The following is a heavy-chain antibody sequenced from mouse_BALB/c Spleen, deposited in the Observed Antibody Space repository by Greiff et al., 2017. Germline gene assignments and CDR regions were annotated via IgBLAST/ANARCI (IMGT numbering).Heavy chain of an antibody. CDR2: ISYSGST. Sequence: VQLKQSGPGLVKPSQSLSLTCTVTGYSITSDYAWNWIRQFPGNKLEWMGYISYSGSTSYNPSLKSRISITRDTSKNQFFLQLNSVTTEDTATYYCAKGGIYYGNLAWFAYWGQGTLVTVSA. V-gene: IGHV3-2*02. J-gene: IGHJ3*01. D-gene: IGHD2-1*01. CDR1: GYSITSDYA. CDR3: AKGGIYYGNLAWFAY.